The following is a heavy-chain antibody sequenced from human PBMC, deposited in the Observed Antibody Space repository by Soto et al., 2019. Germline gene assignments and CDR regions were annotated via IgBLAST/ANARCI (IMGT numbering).Heavy chain of an antibody. CDR2: IYRDDDK. CDR1: GFSLMTNGVG. J-gene: IGHJ4*02. V-gene: IGHV2-5*02. Sequence: QITLKESGPTLVKPTQTLTLTCTVSGFSLMTNGVGVGWFRQPPGKALEWLALIYRDDDKRYRPSLNSRVTVTKDNNKNQVVLTMTSMDPVDTATYYCAHTVARGAYWETFNYWGQETLVTVSS. D-gene: IGHD1-26*01. CDR3: AHTVARGAYWETFNY.